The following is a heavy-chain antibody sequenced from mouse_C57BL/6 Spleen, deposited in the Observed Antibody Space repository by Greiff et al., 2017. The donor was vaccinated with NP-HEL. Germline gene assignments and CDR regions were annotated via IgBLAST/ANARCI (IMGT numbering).Heavy chain of an antibody. CDR2: IHPNSGST. Sequence: VQLQQPGAELVKPGASVKLSCKASGYTFTSYWMHWVKQRPGQGLEWIGMIHPNSGSTNYNEKFKSKATLTVDKSSSTAYMQLSSLTSEDSAVYYCARYPDEDGYYSYYFDYWGQGTTLTVSS. CDR1: GYTFTSYW. V-gene: IGHV1-64*01. CDR3: ARYPDEDGYYSYYFDY. J-gene: IGHJ2*01. D-gene: IGHD2-3*01.